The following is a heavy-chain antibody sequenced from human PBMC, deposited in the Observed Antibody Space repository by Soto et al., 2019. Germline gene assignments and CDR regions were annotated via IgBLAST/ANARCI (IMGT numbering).Heavy chain of an antibody. CDR3: ARTRIGYNLVRYYYGMDV. D-gene: IGHD1-1*01. Sequence: ASVQGSCKASGGTLSSYAISWGRQAPGQGLEWMGGIIPIFGTANYAQKFQGRVTITADESTSTAYMELSSLRSEDTAVYYCARTRIGYNLVRYYYGMDVWGQGTTVTVSS. J-gene: IGHJ6*02. CDR2: IIPIFGTA. CDR1: GGTLSSYA. V-gene: IGHV1-69*13.